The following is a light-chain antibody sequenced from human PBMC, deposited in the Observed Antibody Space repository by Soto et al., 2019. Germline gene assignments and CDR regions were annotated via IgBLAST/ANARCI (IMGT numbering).Light chain of an antibody. CDR3: QQRSSWPLT. Sequence: EIVLTQSPATLSLSPGERATLSCSASQSVGSYFAWYQQKPGQAPSLLIYDAFRRATGIPARFSGSGSGTDFTLTISSLEPEDFAVYFCQQRSSWPLTFGGGTMVEIK. CDR1: QSVGSY. J-gene: IGKJ4*01. CDR2: DAF. V-gene: IGKV3-11*01.